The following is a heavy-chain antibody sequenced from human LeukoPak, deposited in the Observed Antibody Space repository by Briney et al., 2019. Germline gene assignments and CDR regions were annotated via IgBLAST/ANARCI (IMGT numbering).Heavy chain of an antibody. Sequence: SETLSLTCTVSGGSISSYYWSWIRQPAGKGLEWIGRIYTSGSTNYNPSLKSRVTISVDTSKNQFSLKLSSVTAADTAVYYCARDRLIAAAGSYYFDYWGQGTLVTVSS. CDR2: IYTSGST. CDR1: GGSISSYY. J-gene: IGHJ4*02. D-gene: IGHD6-13*01. V-gene: IGHV4-4*07. CDR3: ARDRLIAAAGSYYFDY.